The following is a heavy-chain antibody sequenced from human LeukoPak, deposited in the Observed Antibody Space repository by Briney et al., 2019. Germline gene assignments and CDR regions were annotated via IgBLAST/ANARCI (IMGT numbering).Heavy chain of an antibody. V-gene: IGHV3-7*01. D-gene: IGHD5-18*01. Sequence: GGSLRLSCAASGFTFSSYWMHWVRQAPGKGLEWVASINPDGNKKYSADSVKGRFTISRDNAENSLYLQMNSLRVEDTAFYYCARDLAYSRLDYWGQGMLVTVSS. CDR3: ARDLAYSRLDY. J-gene: IGHJ4*02. CDR2: INPDGNKK. CDR1: GFTFSSYW.